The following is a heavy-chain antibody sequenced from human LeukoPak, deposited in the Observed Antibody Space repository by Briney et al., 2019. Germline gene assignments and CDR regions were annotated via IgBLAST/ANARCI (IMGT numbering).Heavy chain of an antibody. D-gene: IGHD1-26*01. J-gene: IGHJ4*02. CDR2: IYISGNI. CDR3: ATSEVGGTVDTVFDY. Sequence: SETLSLTCTVSGASISSYYWSWIRQPAGKGLEWIGRIYISGNIDYNPSLKSRVTMSVDKSRNQFSLKLSSVTAADTAVYYCATSEVGGTVDTVFDYWGQGTLVTVSS. CDR1: GASISSYY. V-gene: IGHV4-4*07.